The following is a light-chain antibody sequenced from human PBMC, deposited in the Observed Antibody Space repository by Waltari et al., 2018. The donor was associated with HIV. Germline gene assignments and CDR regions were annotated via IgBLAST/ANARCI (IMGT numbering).Light chain of an antibody. CDR3: CSYAGSSTYVV. V-gene: IGLV2-23*01. J-gene: IGLJ2*01. Sequence: QSALTQPASVSGSPGQSITISCTGTSSDVGSYNFVSWYQQHPGNAPKLIIYDGDKRPSGVSYRFSGSKSGSTASLTISGLQAEDEADYYCCSYAGSSTYVVFGGGTQLTVL. CDR1: SSDVGSYNF. CDR2: DGD.